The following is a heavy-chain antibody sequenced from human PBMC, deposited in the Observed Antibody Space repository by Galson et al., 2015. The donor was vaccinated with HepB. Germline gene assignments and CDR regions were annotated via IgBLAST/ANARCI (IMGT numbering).Heavy chain of an antibody. CDR2: IYSGGRT. CDR3: AIDLGWQQFSDAFDI. CDR1: GFTVSSNY. V-gene: IGHV3-66*02. D-gene: IGHD5-24*01. J-gene: IGHJ3*02. Sequence: SLRLSCAASGFTVSSNYMSWVRQAPGKGLEWVSVIYSGGRTYYADSVKGRFTISRDNSKNTLYLQMNSLRTEDTAVYYCAIDLGWQQFSDAFDIWGQGTMVTVS.